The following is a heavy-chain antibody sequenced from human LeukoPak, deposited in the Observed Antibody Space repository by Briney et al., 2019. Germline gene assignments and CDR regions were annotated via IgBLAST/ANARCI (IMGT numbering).Heavy chain of an antibody. CDR3: ARSGYGDYPDGMDV. D-gene: IGHD4-17*01. CDR2: IIPILGIA. V-gene: IGHV1-69*04. Sequence: ASVKVSCKASGGTFSSYAISWVQQAPGPGLEWMGRIIPILGIANYAQKFQGRVTITADKSTSTAYMELSSLRSEDTAVYYCARSGYGDYPDGMDVWGQGTTVTVSS. J-gene: IGHJ6*02. CDR1: GGTFSSYA.